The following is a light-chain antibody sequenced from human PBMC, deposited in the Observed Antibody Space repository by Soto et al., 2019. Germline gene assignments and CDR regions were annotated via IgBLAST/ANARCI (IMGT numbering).Light chain of an antibody. V-gene: IGKV1-5*03. J-gene: IGKJ1*01. CDR2: KAS. CDR1: QSITSW. CDR3: QQYNSYPWT. Sequence: DIQMAQSPSTLSASVGDTVTITCRASQSITSWLAWYQQKPGKAPKLLIYKASSLESGVPSRFSGSGSGTEFTLTISSLRPDDSATYCCQQYNSYPWTFGQGTRVEIK.